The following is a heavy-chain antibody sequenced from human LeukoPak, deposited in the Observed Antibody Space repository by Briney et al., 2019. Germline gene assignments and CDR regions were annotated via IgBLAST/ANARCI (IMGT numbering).Heavy chain of an antibody. CDR2: IYHSGGT. CDR3: ARVGTYYRSLDS. V-gene: IGHV4-59*01. Sequence: SETLSLTCTVTGGSINDASWNWIRQPPGQGLEWIGYIYHSGGTNYNPSLKSRVTISLDTSKNQFSLKLSSVTAADTAVYYCARVGTYYRSLDSWGQGTLVTVSS. D-gene: IGHD3-10*01. J-gene: IGHJ4*02. CDR1: GGSINDAS.